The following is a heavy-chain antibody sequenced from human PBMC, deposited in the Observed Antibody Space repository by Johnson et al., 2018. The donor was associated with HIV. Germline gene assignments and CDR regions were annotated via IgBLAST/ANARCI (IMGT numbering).Heavy chain of an antibody. D-gene: IGHD1-26*01. J-gene: IGHJ3*01. CDR2: IRDSGGST. CDR3: AKDESGSFLAFDL. V-gene: IGHV3-23*04. Sequence: VQLVESGGGLVKSGGSLRLSCAASGFTFSNAWMSWVRQAPGKGLEWVSAIRDSGGSTYFADSVKGRFTISRDDSKNTLYLQMNSLRAEDTAVYYCAKDESGSFLAFDLWGQGTMVTVSS. CDR1: GFTFSNAW.